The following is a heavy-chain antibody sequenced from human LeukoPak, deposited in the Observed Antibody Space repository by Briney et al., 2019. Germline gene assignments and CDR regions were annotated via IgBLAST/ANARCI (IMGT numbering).Heavy chain of an antibody. D-gene: IGHD3-3*01. CDR1: GGSISSGGYY. CDR3: ARVKFGVVFDAFDI. Sequence: PSQTLSLTCAVSGGSISSGGYYWSWIRQPPGKRLEWIGHIYYSGSTNYNPSLKSRLTILVDTSKNQFSLKLSSVTAADTAVYYCARVKFGVVFDAFDIWGQGTMVTVSS. CDR2: IYYSGST. V-gene: IGHV4-61*08. J-gene: IGHJ3*02.